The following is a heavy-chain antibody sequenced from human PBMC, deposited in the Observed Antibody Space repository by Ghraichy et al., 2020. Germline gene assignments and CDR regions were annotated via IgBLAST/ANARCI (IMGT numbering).Heavy chain of an antibody. CDR3: ARTPNYYDSSGPYSWYFDL. CDR2: IDWDDDK. J-gene: IGHJ2*01. Sequence: SGPTLVKPTQTLTLTCTFSGFSLSTSGMCVSWIRQPPGKALEWLARIDWDDDKYYSTSLKTRLTISKDTSKNQVVLTMTNMDPVDTATYYCARTPNYYDSSGPYSWYFDLWGRGTLVTVSS. CDR1: GFSLSTSGMC. V-gene: IGHV2-70*11. D-gene: IGHD3-22*01.